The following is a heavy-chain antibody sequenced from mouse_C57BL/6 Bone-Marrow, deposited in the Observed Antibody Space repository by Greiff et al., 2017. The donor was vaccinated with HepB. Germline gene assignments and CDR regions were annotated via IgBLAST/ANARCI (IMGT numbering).Heavy chain of an antibody. CDR2: FYPGSGSI. V-gene: IGHV1-62-2*01. Sequence: VQLQQSGAELVKPGASVKLSCKASGYTFTEYTIHWVKQRSGQGLEWIGWFYPGSGSIKYNEKFKDKATLTADKSSSTVYMELSRLTSEDSAVYFCARHEKGDYYGSSYPFAYWGQGTLVTVSA. CDR1: GYTFTEYT. CDR3: ARHEKGDYYGSSYPFAY. D-gene: IGHD1-1*01. J-gene: IGHJ3*01.